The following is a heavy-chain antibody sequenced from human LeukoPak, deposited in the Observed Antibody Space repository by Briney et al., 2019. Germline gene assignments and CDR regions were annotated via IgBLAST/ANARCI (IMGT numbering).Heavy chain of an antibody. J-gene: IGHJ4*02. CDR3: AKLYYDYVWGSYRYYFFDS. D-gene: IGHD3-16*02. V-gene: IGHV3-23*01. Sequence: GGSLRLSCEGSGLSFSSYAMSWVRQAPGKGLEWVSGISGIGGKTYYADSVKGRLTISRDNSKNTLYLQINSLRVYDTAAYYCAKLYYDYVWGSYRYYFFDSWGQGTLVTVSS. CDR2: ISGIGGKT. CDR1: GLSFSSYA.